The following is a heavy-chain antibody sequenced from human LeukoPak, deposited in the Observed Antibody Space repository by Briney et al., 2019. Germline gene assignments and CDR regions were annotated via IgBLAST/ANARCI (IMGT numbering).Heavy chain of an antibody. CDR1: GYTFTSYR. Sequence: VASVKVSCKASGYTFTSYRITWVRQAPGQGLEWMGWISAHKGNTLYTQKFQGRLTVTTDTSTTTAYMELRSLRSDDTAVYYRARLELEQRSWFDPWGQGTLVTVSS. V-gene: IGHV1-18*01. CDR2: ISAHKGNT. J-gene: IGHJ5*02. D-gene: IGHD1/OR15-1a*01. CDR3: ARLELEQRSWFDP.